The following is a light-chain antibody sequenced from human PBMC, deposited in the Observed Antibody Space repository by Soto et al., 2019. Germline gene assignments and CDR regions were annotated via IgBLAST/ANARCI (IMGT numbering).Light chain of an antibody. CDR3: QQRSNWPRIT. Sequence: EIVLTQSPSTLSLSPGEGATLSCSATQNVSSYLARYQQKPGQAPRLLIYDASNRATGIPARFSGSGSGTDFTLTISSLEPEDFAVYYCQQRSNWPRITFGQGTRLEIK. CDR2: DAS. V-gene: IGKV3-11*01. CDR1: QNVSSY. J-gene: IGKJ5*01.